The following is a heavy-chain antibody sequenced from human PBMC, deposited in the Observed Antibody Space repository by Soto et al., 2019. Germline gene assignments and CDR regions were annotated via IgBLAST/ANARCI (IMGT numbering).Heavy chain of an antibody. J-gene: IGHJ4*02. Sequence: QVQLVQSGGGVVQPGKSLRLSCEASGFIFNRYAFHWVRQAPGKGLEWVAQISYDGSSQYYGDSVKGRFTISRDNSNNPLFLHISSLRPEDTAVYYCARDPTAGLADYRGQGTLVTVSS. V-gene: IGHV3-30*15. D-gene: IGHD6-13*01. CDR2: ISYDGSSQ. CDR3: ARDPTAGLADY. CDR1: GFIFNRYA.